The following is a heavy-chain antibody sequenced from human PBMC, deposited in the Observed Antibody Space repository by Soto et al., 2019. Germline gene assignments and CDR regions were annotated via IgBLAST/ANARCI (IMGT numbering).Heavy chain of an antibody. CDR1: GFTFSSYA. Sequence: GGSLRLSCAASGFTFSSYAMSWVRQAPGKGLEWVSAISGSGGSTYYADSVKGRFTISRDNSKNTLYLQMNSLRAEDTAVYYCAKDNEIRALWYYDSSGCSYYFDYWGQGTLVTVSS. CDR2: ISGSGGST. CDR3: AKDNEIRALWYYDSSGCSYYFDY. J-gene: IGHJ4*02. V-gene: IGHV3-23*01. D-gene: IGHD3-22*01.